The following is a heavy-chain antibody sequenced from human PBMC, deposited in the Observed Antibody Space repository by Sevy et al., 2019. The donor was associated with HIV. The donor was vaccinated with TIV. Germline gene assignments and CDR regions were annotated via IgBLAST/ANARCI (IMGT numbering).Heavy chain of an antibody. CDR1: GFTFSSYA. V-gene: IGHV3-30-3*01. CDR3: ARDHSSGWDY. Sequence: GGSLRLSCVASGFTFSSYAMHWVRQAPGKGLEWVAVISYDGSNKYYADSVKGRFTISRDNSKNTLYLQMNSLRAEDTAVYYCARDHSSGWDYWGQGTLVTVSS. J-gene: IGHJ4*02. D-gene: IGHD3-22*01. CDR2: ISYDGSNK.